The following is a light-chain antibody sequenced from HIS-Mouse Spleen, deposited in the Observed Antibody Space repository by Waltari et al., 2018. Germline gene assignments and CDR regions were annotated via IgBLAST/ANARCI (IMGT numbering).Light chain of an antibody. J-gene: IGLJ2*01. CDR1: SSDVGGYNY. V-gene: IGLV2-14*03. CDR2: DVS. Sequence: QSALTQPASVSGSPGQSITISCTGTSSDVGGYNYVSWYQKHPGKAPKRMIYDVSNRPSGVSNRFSGSKSGNTASLTISVLQAEDEADYYCSSYTSSSTEVFGGGTKLTVL. CDR3: SSYTSSSTEV.